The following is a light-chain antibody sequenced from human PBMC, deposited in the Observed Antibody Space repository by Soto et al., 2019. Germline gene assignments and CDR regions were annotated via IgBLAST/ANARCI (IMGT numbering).Light chain of an antibody. CDR2: GAS. J-gene: IGKJ1*01. CDR1: QSVNSN. V-gene: IGKV3-15*01. Sequence: EIVMTQSPATLSVSPGERATLSCRASQSVNSNLAWYQQKPGQAPRLLISGASTRATGIPARFSGSGSETEFILTISSLQSQYFAVYYCQHYNNWWTFGEGTKVEMK. CDR3: QHYNNWWT.